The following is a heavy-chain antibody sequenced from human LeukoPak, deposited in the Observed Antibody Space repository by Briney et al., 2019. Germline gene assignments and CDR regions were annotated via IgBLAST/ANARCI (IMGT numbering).Heavy chain of an antibody. V-gene: IGHV3-43*02. CDR3: ARDTEGYIYGYYYYGMDV. D-gene: IGHD5-18*01. CDR1: GFTFDDYA. CDR2: NSGDSHST. J-gene: IGHJ6*02. Sequence: PGGSLRLSCAASGFTFDDYAMHWVRQAPGKGLEWVSLNSGDSHSTFYADSVKGRFTISRDNSKNSLYLQMNSLRNDDTALYYCARDTEGYIYGYYYYGMDVWGQGTTVTVSS.